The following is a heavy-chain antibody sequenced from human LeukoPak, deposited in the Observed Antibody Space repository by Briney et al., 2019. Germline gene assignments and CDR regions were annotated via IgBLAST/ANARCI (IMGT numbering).Heavy chain of an antibody. J-gene: IGHJ4*02. CDR1: GGSISSSSPYH. CDR3: ARHHTGTTIRWDY. Sequence: KPSETLSLTCTVSGGSISSSSPYHWAWIRQPPGKGLEWIGSILHSGSGYYNPSLKSRVTISVDTSDNHFSLKLTSVTAADTAIYYCARHHTGTTIRWDYWGQGTLVTVSS. CDR2: ILHSGSG. V-gene: IGHV4-39*01. D-gene: IGHD4-23*01.